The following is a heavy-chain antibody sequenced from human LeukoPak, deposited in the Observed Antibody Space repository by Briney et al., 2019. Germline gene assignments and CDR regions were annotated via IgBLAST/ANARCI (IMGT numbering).Heavy chain of an antibody. J-gene: IGHJ5*01. Sequence: PSETLSLTCAAYGVSFSGYFWSWIRQPPGKGLEWIGEINHSGSTNYNPSLKSRLTMSVDTSKNQVSLKLSSVTAADTAVYYCARVEEVVGVNWFDSWGQGTLVTVSS. CDR3: ARVEEVVGVNWFDS. CDR2: INHSGST. D-gene: IGHD1-26*01. V-gene: IGHV4-34*01. CDR1: GVSFSGYF.